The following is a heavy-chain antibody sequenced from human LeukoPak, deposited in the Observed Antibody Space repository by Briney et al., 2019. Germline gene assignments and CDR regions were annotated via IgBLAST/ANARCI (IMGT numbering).Heavy chain of an antibody. D-gene: IGHD3-22*01. CDR1: GYTFTSYG. J-gene: IGHJ4*02. Sequence: GASVKVSCKASGYTFTSYGISWVRQAPGQGLEWMGWINPNSGGTNYAQKFQGRVTMTRDTSISTAYMELSRLRSDDTAVYYCARGLAVDYWGQGTLVTVSS. CDR2: INPNSGGT. CDR3: ARGLAVDY. V-gene: IGHV1-2*02.